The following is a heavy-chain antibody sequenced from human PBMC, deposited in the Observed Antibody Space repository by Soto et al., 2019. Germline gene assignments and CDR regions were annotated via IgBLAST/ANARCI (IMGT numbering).Heavy chain of an antibody. CDR3: ATRHVVVDWYFDL. D-gene: IGHD2-15*01. CDR2: ISSSSSTI. Sequence: EVQLVESGGGLVQPGGSLRLSCAASGFTFSSYSMNWVRQAPGKGLEWVSYISSSSSTIYYADSVKGRFTISRDNAKNSRYLQMNSVRAEDMAVYYCATRHVVVDWYFDLWGRGTLVTV. CDR1: GFTFSSYS. J-gene: IGHJ2*01. V-gene: IGHV3-48*01.